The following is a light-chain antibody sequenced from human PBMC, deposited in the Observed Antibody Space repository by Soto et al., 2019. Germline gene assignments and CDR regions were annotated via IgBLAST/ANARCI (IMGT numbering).Light chain of an antibody. J-gene: IGKJ2*01. V-gene: IGKV3-11*01. CDR1: QSVSSY. Sequence: EIVLTQSPVTLSLSPGERATLSCRASQSVSSYLAWYQQKPGQAPRLLIYDAANRATGIPARFSGSGSGTDFTLTISSLEPEDFGVYYCQQYSDAPHTFGLGTKVEIQ. CDR3: QQYSDAPHT. CDR2: DAA.